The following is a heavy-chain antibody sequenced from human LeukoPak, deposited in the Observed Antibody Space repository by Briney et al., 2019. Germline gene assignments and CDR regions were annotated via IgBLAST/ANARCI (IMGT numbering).Heavy chain of an antibody. Sequence: SETLSLTCNVSGGSISGYHWSWIRQPPGKGLEWLGYIYYSGSSNYNPSLKSRVTMSADTSKNQFSLKLSSVTAADTAVYYCARVKRSEVDYWGQGTLVTVSS. J-gene: IGHJ4*02. V-gene: IGHV4-59*01. CDR3: ARVKRSEVDY. CDR2: IYYSGSS. CDR1: GGSISGYH.